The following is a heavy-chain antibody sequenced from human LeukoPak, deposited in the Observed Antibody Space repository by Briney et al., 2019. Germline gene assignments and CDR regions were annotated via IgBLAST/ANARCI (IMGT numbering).Heavy chain of an antibody. D-gene: IGHD3-3*01. CDR3: ARDRFRPGVVTTPRYMDV. Sequence: SETLSLTCTVSGGSISSSSYYWGWIRQPPGKGLEWIGSIYYSGSTYYNPSLKSRVTISVDTSKNQFSLKLSSVTAADTAVYYCARDRFRPGVVTTPRYMDVWGKGTTVTVSS. CDR2: IYYSGST. CDR1: GGSISSSSYY. J-gene: IGHJ6*03. V-gene: IGHV4-39*07.